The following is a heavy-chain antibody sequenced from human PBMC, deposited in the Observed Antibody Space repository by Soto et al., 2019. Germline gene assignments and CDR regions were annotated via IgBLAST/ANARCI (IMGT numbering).Heavy chain of an antibody. D-gene: IGHD2-15*01. CDR3: AKKKGTYCSGGSCYYFDY. J-gene: IGHJ4*02. CDR2: ISGSGGST. CDR1: GFTFSSYA. V-gene: IGHV3-23*01. Sequence: EGSLRLSCAASGFTFSSYAMSWVRQAPGKGLEWVSAISGSGGSTYYADSVKGRFTISRDNSKNTLYLQMKSLRAEDTAVYYCAKKKGTYCSGGSCYYFDYWGQLSLVPGSS.